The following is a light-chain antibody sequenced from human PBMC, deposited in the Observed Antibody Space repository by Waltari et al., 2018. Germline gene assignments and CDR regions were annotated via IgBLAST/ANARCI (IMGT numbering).Light chain of an antibody. CDR2: AAS. Sequence: DIQMTQSPSSLSASVGDRVTITCRASQSIDSYLSWYQQKPGKAPKLLIYAASSLQSGVPSRFSGSGSGTDFSLTISSLQHEDFATYYCQQSRSTPPWTFGQGTKVEIK. V-gene: IGKV1-39*01. CDR1: QSIDSY. CDR3: QQSRSTPPWT. J-gene: IGKJ1*01.